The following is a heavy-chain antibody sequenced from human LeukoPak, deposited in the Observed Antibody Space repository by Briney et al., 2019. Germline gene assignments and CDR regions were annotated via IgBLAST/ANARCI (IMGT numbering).Heavy chain of an antibody. D-gene: IGHD6-13*01. V-gene: IGHV4-39*07. J-gene: IGHJ4*02. Sequence: SETLSLTCTVSGGSISSSSYYWGWIRQPPGKGLEWIGSIYYSGSTYYNPSLKSRVTISVDTSKNQFSLKLSSVTAADTAVYYCAREDSSSLGGFDYWGQGTLVTVSS. CDR2: IYYSGST. CDR1: GGSISSSSYY. CDR3: AREDSSSLGGFDY.